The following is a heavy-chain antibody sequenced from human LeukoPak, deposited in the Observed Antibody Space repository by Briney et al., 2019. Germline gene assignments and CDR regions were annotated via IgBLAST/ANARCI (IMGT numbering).Heavy chain of an antibody. Sequence: SETLSLTCAVYGGSFSGYYWSWIRQPPGKGLEWIGEINHSGSTNYNPSLKSRVTISVDTSKNQFSLKLSSVTAADTAVYYCARVSIRYYFAYWGQGTLVTVSS. CDR2: INHSGST. CDR3: ARVSIRYYFAY. V-gene: IGHV4-34*01. J-gene: IGHJ4*02. CDR1: GGSFSGYY. D-gene: IGHD2-2*01.